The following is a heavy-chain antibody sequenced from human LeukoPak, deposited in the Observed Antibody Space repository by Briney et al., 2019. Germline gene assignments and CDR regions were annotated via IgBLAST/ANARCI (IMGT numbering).Heavy chain of an antibody. CDR2: INPNSGGT. J-gene: IGHJ4*02. D-gene: IGHD4-17*01. CDR1: GYTFTGYY. CDR3: ARADSDYGDYGY. V-gene: IGHV1-2*06. Sequence: ASVKVSCKASGYTFTGYYMHWVRQAHGQGLEWMGRINPNSGGTNYAQKFQGRVTMNRDTAISTDYMEVSRLRCDDTAVYYCARADSDYGDYGYWGQGTLVTVSS.